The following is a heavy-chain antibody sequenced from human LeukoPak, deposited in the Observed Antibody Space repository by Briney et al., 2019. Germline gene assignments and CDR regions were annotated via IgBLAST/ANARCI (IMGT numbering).Heavy chain of an antibody. V-gene: IGHV4-34*01. D-gene: IGHD3-10*01. CDR3: ARRPRGVIIKTWFDS. J-gene: IGHJ5*01. CDR1: GGSFSGYY. Sequence: SETLSLTCAVYGGSFSGYYWSWIRQPPGKGLEWIGEINHSGSTNYHPSLKSRVTILLDTSKNQFSLNLSSVTAADTAVYYCARRPRGVIIKTWFDSWGQGTLVTVSS. CDR2: INHSGST.